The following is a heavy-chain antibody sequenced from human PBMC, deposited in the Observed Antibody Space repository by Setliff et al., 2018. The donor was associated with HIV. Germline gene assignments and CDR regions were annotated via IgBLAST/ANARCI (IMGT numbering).Heavy chain of an antibody. D-gene: IGHD6-19*01. J-gene: IGHJ5*02. CDR2: ISYDGSNK. Sequence: GGSLRLSCAGSGFTFSSYAMHWVRQAPGKGLEWVAVISYDGSNKYYADSVKGRFTISRDNSKNTLYLQMNSLRAEDTAVYYCAKSMIIAVVGSFDPWGQGTLVTVSS. CDR3: AKSMIIAVVGSFDP. V-gene: IGHV3-30*07. CDR1: GFTFSSYA.